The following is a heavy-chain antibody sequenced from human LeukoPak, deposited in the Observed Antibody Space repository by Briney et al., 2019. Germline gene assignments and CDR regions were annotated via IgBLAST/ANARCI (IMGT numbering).Heavy chain of an antibody. J-gene: IGHJ4*02. Sequence: SVKVSCKASGGTFSSYGISWVRQAPGQGLEWMGGIIPIFGTANYAQKFQGRVTITADESTSTAYMELSSLRSEDTAVYYCARSPGRGTLVRYYFDYWGQGTLVTVSS. CDR2: IIPIFGTA. V-gene: IGHV1-69*13. CDR3: ARSPGRGTLVRYYFDY. CDR1: GGTFSSYG. D-gene: IGHD2-8*01.